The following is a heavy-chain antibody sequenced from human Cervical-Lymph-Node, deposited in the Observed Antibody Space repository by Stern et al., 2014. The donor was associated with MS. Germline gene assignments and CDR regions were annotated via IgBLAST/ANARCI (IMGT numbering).Heavy chain of an antibody. CDR1: GFTFSSYW. D-gene: IGHD6-19*01. Sequence: EVQLVQSGGGLVQPGGSLRLSCAASGFTFSSYWMTWVRQAPGKGLEWVANIKQDGSEKCYADSVKGRFTISRDNAKNSLYLQMNSLSAEDTAVYSCVSGGHGDYWGQGALVTVSS. J-gene: IGHJ4*02. CDR2: IKQDGSEK. CDR3: VSGGHGDY. V-gene: IGHV3-7*01.